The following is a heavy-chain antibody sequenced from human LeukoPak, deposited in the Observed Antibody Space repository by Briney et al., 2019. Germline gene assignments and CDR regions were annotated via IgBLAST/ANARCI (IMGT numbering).Heavy chain of an antibody. D-gene: IGHD3-10*01. CDR2: ITTYNGKT. CDR1: GYTFTSYG. Sequence: ASVKVSCKASGYTFTSYGISWVRQAPGQGLEWMGRITTYNGKTNYAQKVQGRVTMTTDTSTSIAYMELRSLRSDDAAVYYCARSGASQRGYYGPAGAFDVWRKGKRVTVSS. CDR3: ARSGASQRGYYGPAGAFDV. V-gene: IGHV1-18*04. J-gene: IGHJ3*01.